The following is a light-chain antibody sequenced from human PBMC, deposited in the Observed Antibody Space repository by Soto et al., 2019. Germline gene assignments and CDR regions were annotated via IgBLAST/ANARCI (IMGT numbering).Light chain of an antibody. CDR3: QQSYSTPLT. Sequence: DMEMTQSPSSLSASVGDRVTITCRASQSISNYLNCYQHKPGKVPKLLIYAASSLQSGVPTRFSGSGSRTEFTLTINTLQHEDLATYYCQQSYSTPLTFGGGTKMEIK. CDR1: QSISNY. V-gene: IGKV1-39*01. J-gene: IGKJ4*01. CDR2: AAS.